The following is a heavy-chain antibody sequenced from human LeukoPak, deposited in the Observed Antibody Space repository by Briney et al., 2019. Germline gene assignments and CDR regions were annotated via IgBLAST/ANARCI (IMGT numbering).Heavy chain of an antibody. CDR3: ARGVFSDTSSWFDP. CDR2: ISDSGSAT. V-gene: IGHV3-48*03. D-gene: IGHD3-10*01. Sequence: GGSLRLSCAATGFTFSTYEMNWVRRAPGKGLEWLSYISDSGSATQYADSVKGRFTISRDNSKSSLYLQMNSLRAEDTGFYHCARGVFSDTSSWFDPWGQGTLVTVSS. CDR1: GFTFSTYE. J-gene: IGHJ5*02.